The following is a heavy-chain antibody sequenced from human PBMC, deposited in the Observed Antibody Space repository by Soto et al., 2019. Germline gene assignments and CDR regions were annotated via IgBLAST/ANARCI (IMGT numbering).Heavy chain of an antibody. Sequence: SETLSLTSAVSGGSISSSNWWSWVRQPPGKGLEWIGEIYHSGSTNYNPSLKSRVTISVDKSKNQFSLKLSSVTAADTAVYYCARVTMVRSYGMHVWGQGTTVTVSS. CDR1: GGSISSSNW. V-gene: IGHV4-4*02. CDR3: ARVTMVRSYGMHV. D-gene: IGHD3-10*01. J-gene: IGHJ6*02. CDR2: IYHSGST.